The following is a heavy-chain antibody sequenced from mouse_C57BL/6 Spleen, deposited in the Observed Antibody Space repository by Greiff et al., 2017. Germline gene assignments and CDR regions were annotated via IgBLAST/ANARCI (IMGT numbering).Heavy chain of an antibody. CDR2: IYPGSGST. V-gene: IGHV1-55*01. Sequence: QVQLQQPGAELVKPGASVKMSCKASGYTFTSYWITWVKQRPGQGLEWIGDIYPGSGSTNYNEKFKSKATLTVDTSSSTAYMQLSSLTSEDSAVYYCARNYGSTFYYAMDDWGQGTTVTVSS. CDR3: ARNYGSTFYYAMDD. CDR1: GYTFTSYW. D-gene: IGHD1-1*01. J-gene: IGHJ4*01.